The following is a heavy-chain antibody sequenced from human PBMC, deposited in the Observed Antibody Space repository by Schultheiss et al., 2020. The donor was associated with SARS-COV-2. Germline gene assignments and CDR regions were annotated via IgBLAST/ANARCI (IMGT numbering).Heavy chain of an antibody. CDR2: IYSGGST. Sequence: GGSLRLSCAASGFTVSSNYMSWVRQAPGKGLEWVSVIYSGGSTYYADSVKGRFTISRDNSKNTLYLQMDNLRAEDTAVYYCAKEHSSSSLWYFDSWGQGTLVTVSS. CDR1: GFTVSSNY. CDR3: AKEHSSSSLWYFDS. J-gene: IGHJ4*02. V-gene: IGHV3-53*01. D-gene: IGHD6-6*01.